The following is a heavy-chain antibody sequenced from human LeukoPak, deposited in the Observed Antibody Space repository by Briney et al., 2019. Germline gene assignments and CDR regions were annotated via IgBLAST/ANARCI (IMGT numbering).Heavy chain of an antibody. CDR2: IYSDGAT. V-gene: IGHV3-66*01. J-gene: IGHJ4*02. D-gene: IGHD3-3*01. Sequence: PGGSLRLSCTASGFTVSSYYMAWVRQAPGKGLECVSFIYSDGATKYADSVRGRFIISRDNSKSTLFLQMNGLRAEDTAVYYCARDAWRSDFWSGPLYYFDYWGQGTLVTVSS. CDR1: GFTVSSYY. CDR3: ARDAWRSDFWSGPLYYFDY.